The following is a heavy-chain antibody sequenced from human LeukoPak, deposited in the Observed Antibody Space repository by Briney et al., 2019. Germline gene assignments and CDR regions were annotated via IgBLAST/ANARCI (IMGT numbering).Heavy chain of an antibody. D-gene: IGHD3/OR15-3a*01. CDR1: AYTFTGYY. CDR3: ARWGASGLALIYYYGMDV. CDR2: INPSGGST. Sequence: ASVKVSCKASAYTFTGYYMHWVRQAPGQGLEWMGIINPSGGSTSYAQKFQGRVTMTRDTSTRIVYMELSSLRSEDTAVYYCARWGASGLALIYYYGMDVWGQGTTVTVSS. V-gene: IGHV1-46*01. J-gene: IGHJ6*02.